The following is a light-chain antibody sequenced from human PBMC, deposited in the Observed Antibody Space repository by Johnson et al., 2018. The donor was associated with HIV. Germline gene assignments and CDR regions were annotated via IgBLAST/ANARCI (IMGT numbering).Light chain of an antibody. CDR3: GTWDSRLSAYV. J-gene: IGLJ1*01. Sequence: QSVLTQPPSVSAAPGQKVTISCSGSSSNIGNNYVSWYQQLPGTAPKLLIYENNKRPSVIPDRFSGSSSVTSATLGITGLQTGDEADYYCGTWDSRLSAYVFGSGTKVTVL. V-gene: IGLV1-51*02. CDR2: ENN. CDR1: SSNIGNNY.